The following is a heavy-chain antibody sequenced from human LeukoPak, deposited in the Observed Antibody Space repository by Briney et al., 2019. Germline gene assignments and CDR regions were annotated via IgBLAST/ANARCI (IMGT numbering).Heavy chain of an antibody. V-gene: IGHV3-23*01. Sequence: GGSLRLSCAASGFTFSSYAMSWVRQAPGKGLEWVSAISGSGGSTYYADSVKGRFTISRDNSKNTLYLQMNSLRAEDTAVYYCAKRRRTRGYSYGPFDYWGQGTLVTVSS. CDR1: GFTFSSYA. CDR2: ISGSGGST. CDR3: AKRRRTRGYSYGPFDY. J-gene: IGHJ4*02. D-gene: IGHD5-18*01.